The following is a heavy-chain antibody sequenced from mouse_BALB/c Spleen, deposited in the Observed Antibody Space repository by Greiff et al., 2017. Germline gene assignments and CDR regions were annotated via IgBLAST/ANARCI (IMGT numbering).Heavy chain of an antibody. CDR3: ARQLDWDWFAY. Sequence: EVMLVESGGDLVKPGGSLKLSCAASGFTFSSYGMSWVRQTPDKRLEWVATISSGGSYTYYPDSVKGRFTISRDNAKNTLYLQMSSLKSEDTAMYYCARQLDWDWFAYWGQGTLVTVSA. CDR1: GFTFSSYG. D-gene: IGHD4-1*01. CDR2: ISSGGSYT. V-gene: IGHV5-6*01. J-gene: IGHJ3*01.